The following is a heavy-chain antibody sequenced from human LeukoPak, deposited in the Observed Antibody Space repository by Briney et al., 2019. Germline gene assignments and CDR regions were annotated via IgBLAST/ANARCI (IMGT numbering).Heavy chain of an antibody. J-gene: IGHJ4*02. CDR1: GGSISSSSYY. V-gene: IGHV4-39*01. D-gene: IGHD6-19*01. Sequence: PSETLSLTCTVSGGSISSSSYYWGWIRQLPGKGLEWIGSIYYSGSTYYNPSLKSRVTISVDTSKNQLSLKLSSVTAADTAVYYCARARITVAGRGGYFDYWGQGTLVTVSS. CDR2: IYYSGST. CDR3: ARARITVAGRGGYFDY.